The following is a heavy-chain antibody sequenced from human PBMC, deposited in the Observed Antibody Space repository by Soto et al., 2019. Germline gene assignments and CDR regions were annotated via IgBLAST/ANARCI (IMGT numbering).Heavy chain of an antibody. CDR2: IIYSGST. D-gene: IGHD1-1*01. J-gene: IGHJ4*02. V-gene: IGHV4-34*12. Sequence: SETLSLTCAVYGGSFSGFYWSWIRQPPGKGLEWIGYIIYSGSTNYNPSLKSRVTISVDTSKNQFSLKVRSVTAADTAIYFCARHYPIGNNWNYFDYWGRGTLVTVSS. CDR1: GGSFSGFY. CDR3: ARHYPIGNNWNYFDY.